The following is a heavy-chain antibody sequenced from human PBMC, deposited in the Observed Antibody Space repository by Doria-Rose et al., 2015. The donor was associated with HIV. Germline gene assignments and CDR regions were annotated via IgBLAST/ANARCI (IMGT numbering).Heavy chain of an antibody. Sequence: QVQLQESGPGLVKPSETLSLTCTVSGDPISNYYWTWIRQPPGEELEYIGWVYYTGSTNYNPSLKSRVTISVDSSKKQFSLDLTSVTAADTAVYYCARFIALRWGLDVWGQGTTVTVSS. CDR2: VYYTGST. CDR3: ARFIALRWGLDV. J-gene: IGHJ6*02. D-gene: IGHD6-13*01. V-gene: IGHV4-59*01. CDR1: GDPISNYY.